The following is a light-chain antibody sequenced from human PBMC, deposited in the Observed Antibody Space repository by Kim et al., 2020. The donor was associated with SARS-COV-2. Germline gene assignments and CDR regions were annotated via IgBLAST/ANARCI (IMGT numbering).Light chain of an antibody. CDR2: SNN. Sequence: GRRVTISCSGSSSKIGSNTVNWYQQLPGTAPKLLIYSNNQRPSGVPDRFSGSKSGTSASLAISGLQSEDEADYYCAPWDDSLNGWVFGGGTQLTVL. V-gene: IGLV1-44*01. CDR3: APWDDSLNGWV. CDR1: SSKIGSNT. J-gene: IGLJ3*02.